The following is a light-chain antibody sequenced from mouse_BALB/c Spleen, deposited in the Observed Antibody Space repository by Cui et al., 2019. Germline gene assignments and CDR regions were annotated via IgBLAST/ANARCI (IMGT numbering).Light chain of an antibody. CDR2: LAS. CDR1: QNVRTA. Sequence: VLTQSQKFISPPVGDRLSITCKASQNVRTAVAWYQQKPGQSPKALIYLASNRHTGVPDRFTGSGSGTDFTLTVSNVQSEERADYVCLQHWNYPLTFGGGTKLEIK. V-gene: IGKV6-14*01. J-gene: IGKJ2*01. CDR3: LQHWNYPLT.